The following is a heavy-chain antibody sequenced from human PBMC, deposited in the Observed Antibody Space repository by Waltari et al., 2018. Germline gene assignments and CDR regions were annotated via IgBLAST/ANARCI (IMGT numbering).Heavy chain of an antibody. J-gene: IGHJ4*02. CDR3: AREGSIAAAGTIDY. Sequence: QVQLQESGPGLVKPSETLSLTCTVSGGSISSYYWSWIRQPPGKGLEWIGYIYYRGGTNYTPALKGRVTISVDTSKNQFSLKLSSVTAADTAVYYCAREGSIAAAGTIDYWGQGTLVTVSS. D-gene: IGHD6-13*01. V-gene: IGHV4-59*01. CDR2: IYYRGGT. CDR1: GGSISSYY.